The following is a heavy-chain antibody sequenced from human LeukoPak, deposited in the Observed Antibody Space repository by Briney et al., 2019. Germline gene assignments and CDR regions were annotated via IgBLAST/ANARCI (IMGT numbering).Heavy chain of an antibody. D-gene: IGHD1-26*01. CDR1: GFTFSDYY. J-gene: IGHJ4*02. CDR3: ASDEPPHFSGSYFHFDY. V-gene: IGHV3-11*01. CDR2: ISSSGSTI. Sequence: PGGSLRLSCAASGFTFSDYYMSWIRQAPGKGLEWVSYISSSGSTIYYADSVKGRFTISRDNAKNSLYLQMNSLRAEDTAVYYCASDEPPHFSGSYFHFDYWGQGTLVTVSS.